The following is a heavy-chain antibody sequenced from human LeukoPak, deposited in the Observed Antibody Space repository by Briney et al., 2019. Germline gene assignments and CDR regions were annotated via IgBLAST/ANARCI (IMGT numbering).Heavy chain of an antibody. J-gene: IGHJ4*02. CDR3: AIGRTIAAGGRLFDY. CDR1: GYTFTGYY. V-gene: IGHV1-2*02. Sequence: ASVRVSCKASGYTFTGYYMHWVRQAPGQGLEWMAWINPNSGGTNYAQKFQGRVTMTRDTSISTAYMELSRLRSDDTAVYYCAIGRTIAAGGRLFDYWGQGTLVTVSS. D-gene: IGHD6-13*01. CDR2: INPNSGGT.